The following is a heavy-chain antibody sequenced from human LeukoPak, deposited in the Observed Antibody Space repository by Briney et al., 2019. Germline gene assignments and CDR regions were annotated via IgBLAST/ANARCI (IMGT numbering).Heavy chain of an antibody. Sequence: GGSLRLSCAASGFTFSSYSMNWVRQAPGKGLEWVSSISSSSSYIYYADSVKGRFTISRDNAKNSLYLQMNSLRAEDTAVYYCAKDLALWFGELLYDAFDIWGQGTMVTVSS. D-gene: IGHD3-10*01. CDR3: AKDLALWFGELLYDAFDI. CDR1: GFTFSSYS. CDR2: ISSSSSYI. V-gene: IGHV3-21*01. J-gene: IGHJ3*02.